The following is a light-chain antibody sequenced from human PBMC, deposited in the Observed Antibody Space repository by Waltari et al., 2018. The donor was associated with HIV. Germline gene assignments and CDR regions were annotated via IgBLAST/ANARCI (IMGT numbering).Light chain of an antibody. V-gene: IGLV2-23*02. CDR3: CSYAGSDSVI. J-gene: IGLJ2*01. CDR2: EVR. CDR1: NSDVGSYYL. Sequence: SALTQPASVSGSPGTSITISCTGTNSDVGSYYLVSWYQHHPGKAPKLLIYEVRKRPPRVSNRFSGSKSGNAASLTISVLQAEDEADYHCCSYAGSDSVIFGGGTKLTVL.